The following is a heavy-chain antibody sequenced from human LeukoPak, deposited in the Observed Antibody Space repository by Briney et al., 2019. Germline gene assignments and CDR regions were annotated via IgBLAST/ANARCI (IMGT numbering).Heavy chain of an antibody. CDR1: GFTFSNNA. CDR3: AREWEQLVAFHI. D-gene: IGHD1-26*01. Sequence: PGGSLRLSCAASGFTFSNNAMSWVRQAPGKGLEWVSATSTSGGSAYYADSVKGRFTISRDNSKNTLYLQMNSLRAEDTAVYYCAREWEQLVAFHIWGQGTMVTVSS. J-gene: IGHJ3*02. CDR2: TSTSGGSA. V-gene: IGHV3-23*01.